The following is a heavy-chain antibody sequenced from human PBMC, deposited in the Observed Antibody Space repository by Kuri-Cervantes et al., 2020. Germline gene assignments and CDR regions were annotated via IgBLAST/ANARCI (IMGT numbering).Heavy chain of an antibody. J-gene: IGHJ4*02. CDR1: GFTFSTYG. CDR3: ARDLHSYYYDL. Sequence: GGSLRLSCAASGFTFSTYGMHWVRQAPGKGLEWVAVVWHDGGSKYYADSVKGRFTISRDNSKNTLSLQMNSLRAEDTAVYYCARDLHSYYYDLWGQGTLVTVSS. CDR2: VWHDGGSK. V-gene: IGHV3-33*01.